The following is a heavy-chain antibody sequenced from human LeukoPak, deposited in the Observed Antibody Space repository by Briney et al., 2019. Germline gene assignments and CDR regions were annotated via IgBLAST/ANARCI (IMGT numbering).Heavy chain of an antibody. CDR1: GGTFSSYA. CDR3: ARLLGYCSGGSCYPYYYYGMDV. CDR2: IIPILGIA. D-gene: IGHD2-15*01. Sequence: SVNVSCKASGGTFSSYAISWVRQAPGQGLEWMGRIIPILGIANYAQKFQGRVTITADKYTSTAYMELSSLRSEDTAVYYCARLLGYCSGGSCYPYYYYGMDVWGQGTTVTVSS. V-gene: IGHV1-69*04. J-gene: IGHJ6*02.